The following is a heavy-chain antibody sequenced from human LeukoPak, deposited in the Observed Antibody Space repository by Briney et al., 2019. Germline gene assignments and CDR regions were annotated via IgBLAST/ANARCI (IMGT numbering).Heavy chain of an antibody. CDR1: GGSISSYY. Sequence: SETLSLTCTVSGGSISSYYWSWIRQPPGKGLEWIGYIYYSASTNYNPSLNSRVTISVDTSKNQFSLKLSSVTAADTAVYYCARHRNQGSGKYYFDYWGQASLVTVSS. D-gene: IGHD3-10*01. V-gene: IGHV4-59*08. J-gene: IGHJ4*02. CDR2: IYYSAST. CDR3: ARHRNQGSGKYYFDY.